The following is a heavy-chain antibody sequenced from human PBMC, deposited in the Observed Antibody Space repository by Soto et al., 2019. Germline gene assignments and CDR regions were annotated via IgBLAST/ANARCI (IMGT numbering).Heavy chain of an antibody. CDR3: ARVRSGWGIDY. CDR1: GGSISSGGYS. Sequence: QLQLQESGSGLVKPSQTLSLTCAVSGGSISSGGYSWSWIRQPPGKGLEYIGYIYHSGGTYYNPSLXXRVTISVDRSNNQFSLKLSSVTAADTAVYYCARVRSGWGIDYWGQGTLVTXSS. D-gene: IGHD6-19*01. CDR2: IYHSGGT. J-gene: IGHJ4*02. V-gene: IGHV4-30-2*01.